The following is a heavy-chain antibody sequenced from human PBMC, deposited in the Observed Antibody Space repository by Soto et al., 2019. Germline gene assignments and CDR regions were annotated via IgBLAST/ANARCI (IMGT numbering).Heavy chain of an antibody. J-gene: IGHJ4*02. V-gene: IGHV1-3*01. CDR1: GYTFTSYA. Sequence: RASVKVSCKASGYTFTSYAMHWVRQAPGQRLEWMGWINAGNGNTKYSQKFQGRVTITRDTSASTAYMELSSLRSEDTAVYYCARWEDSSGYSTFDYWGQGTLVTVSS. CDR2: INAGNGNT. D-gene: IGHD3-22*01. CDR3: ARWEDSSGYSTFDY.